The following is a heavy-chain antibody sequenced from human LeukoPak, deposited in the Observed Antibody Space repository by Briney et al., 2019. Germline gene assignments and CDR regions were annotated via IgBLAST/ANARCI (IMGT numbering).Heavy chain of an antibody. CDR2: MYYSGNT. V-gene: IGHV4-59*12. Sequence: SETPSLTCTVSGGSISSYYWSWIRQPPGKGLEWIGYMYYSGNTNYNPSLKSRVTISVDTSKNQFSLKLSSVTAADTAVYYCAAQYSGYVRLDYWGQRTLVTVSS. J-gene: IGHJ4*02. CDR3: AAQYSGYVRLDY. CDR1: GGSISSYY. D-gene: IGHD5-12*01.